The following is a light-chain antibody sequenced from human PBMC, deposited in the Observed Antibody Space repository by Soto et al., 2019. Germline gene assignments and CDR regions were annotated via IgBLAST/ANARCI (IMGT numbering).Light chain of an antibody. J-gene: IGLJ2*01. CDR1: SSDVGGYNY. Sequence: QSVLTQPASVSGSPGQSITISCTGTSSDVGGYNYVSWYQQHPGKAPKLMIYDVSNRPSGVSNRFSGSKSGNTASLTISRLQAEDEADYYCSSYTSSILFGGGTKVTVL. V-gene: IGLV2-14*01. CDR3: SSYTSSIL. CDR2: DVS.